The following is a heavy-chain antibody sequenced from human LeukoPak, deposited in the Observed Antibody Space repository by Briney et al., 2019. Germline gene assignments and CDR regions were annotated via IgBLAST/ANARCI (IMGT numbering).Heavy chain of an antibody. CDR3: VRHGSWSYSH. CDR1: GFTFSTYW. CDR2: IKEDGSQK. V-gene: IGHV3-7*03. J-gene: IGHJ4*02. Sequence: PGGSLRLSCAASGFTFSTYWMSWVRQAPGKGLEWVTNIKEDGSQKNYVESVKGRFTISRDNAKNLLSLQMNSLRAEDTAVYYCVRHGSWSYSHWGQGTLVTVSS. D-gene: IGHD3-10*01.